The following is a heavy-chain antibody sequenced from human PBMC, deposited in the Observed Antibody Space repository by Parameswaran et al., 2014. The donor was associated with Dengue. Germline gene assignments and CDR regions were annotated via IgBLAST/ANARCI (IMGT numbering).Heavy chain of an antibody. V-gene: IGHV3-30*18. Sequence: PGKGLEWVAVISYDGSNKYYADSVKGRFTISRDNSKNTLYLQMNSLRAEDTAVYYCAKGTGMDVWGQGTTVTVSS. J-gene: IGHJ6*02. CDR3: AKGTGMDV. CDR2: ISYDGSNK.